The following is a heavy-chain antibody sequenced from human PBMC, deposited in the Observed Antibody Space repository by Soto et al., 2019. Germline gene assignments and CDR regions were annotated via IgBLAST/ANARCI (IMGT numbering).Heavy chain of an antibody. Sequence: EVQLVESGGGLVKPGGSLRLSCAASGFTFSSYSMNWVRQAPGKGLEWVSSISRGSSYIYYADSVKGRFTISRDTAKNSLYLQMNSLRAEDAAVYYCARDQPGYSYGYGLGYWGQGTLVTVSS. D-gene: IGHD5-18*01. CDR1: GFTFSSYS. CDR2: ISRGSSYI. CDR3: ARDQPGYSYGYGLGY. V-gene: IGHV3-21*01. J-gene: IGHJ4*02.